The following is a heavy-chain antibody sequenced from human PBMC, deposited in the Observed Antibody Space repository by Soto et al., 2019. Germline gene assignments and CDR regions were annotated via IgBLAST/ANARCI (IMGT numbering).Heavy chain of an antibody. J-gene: IGHJ4*02. CDR3: ASALIRVVILY. CDR2: MSSSGGTT. Sequence: GGSLRLSCAASGFSFSDFYMNWIRQAPGKGLEWVSYMSSSGGTTYYADSVQGRFTISRDNSKNSLYLHMNTLRAEDTAVYYCASALIRVVILYWGQGIPVTVSS. CDR1: GFSFSDFY. D-gene: IGHD3-10*01. V-gene: IGHV3-11*01.